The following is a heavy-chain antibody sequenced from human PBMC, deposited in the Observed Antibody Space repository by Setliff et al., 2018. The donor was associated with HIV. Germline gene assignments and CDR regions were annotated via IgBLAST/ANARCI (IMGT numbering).Heavy chain of an antibody. V-gene: IGHV1-69*10. CDR1: GGTFSSYA. CDR2: IIPILGIA. D-gene: IGHD3-22*01. CDR3: ARDLLNYYDSSGHDY. Sequence: SVKVSCKASGGTFSSYAISWVRQAPGQGLEWMGGIIPILGIANYAQKFQGRVTITADESTSTAYMELSSLRSEDTAAYYCARDLLNYYDSSGHDYWGQGTLVTVSS. J-gene: IGHJ4*02.